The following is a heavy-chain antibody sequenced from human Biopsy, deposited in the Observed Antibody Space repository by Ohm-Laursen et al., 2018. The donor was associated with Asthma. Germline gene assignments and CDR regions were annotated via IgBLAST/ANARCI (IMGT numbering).Heavy chain of an antibody. V-gene: IGHV1-3*01. J-gene: IGHJ3*02. D-gene: IGHD3-9*01. CDR2: INAGNGHT. CDR1: GYTFTSYA. Sequence: ASVKVSCKTSGYTFTSYAMHWVRQAPGQRLEWMGWINAGNGHTKYSQKFQGRVTITRDTSASTACMELSSLRSEDTAVYYCARTYYDFLTGQVNDAFDIWGQGTMVTVSS. CDR3: ARTYYDFLTGQVNDAFDI.